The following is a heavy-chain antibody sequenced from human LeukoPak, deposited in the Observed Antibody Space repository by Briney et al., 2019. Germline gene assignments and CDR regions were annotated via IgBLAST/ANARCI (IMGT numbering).Heavy chain of an antibody. V-gene: IGHV4-59*01. CDR1: GGSISSYY. CDR2: IYYSGST. CDR3: ARGGSGWLRGNFDY. D-gene: IGHD6-19*01. J-gene: IGHJ4*02. Sequence: SETLSLTCTVSGGSISSYYWSWIRQPPGKGLEWIGSIYYSGSTDYNPSLKSRVTISVDTSKNQFSLKLSSVTAADTAVYYCARGGSGWLRGNFDYWGQGTLVTVSS.